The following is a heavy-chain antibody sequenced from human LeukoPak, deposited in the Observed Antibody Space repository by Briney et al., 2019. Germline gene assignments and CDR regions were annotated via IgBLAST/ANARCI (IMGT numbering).Heavy chain of an antibody. CDR2: ISSSGSTI. V-gene: IGHV3-48*03. CDR1: GFTFSSYE. J-gene: IGHJ4*02. D-gene: IGHD1-26*01. Sequence: PGGSLRLSCAASGFTFSSYEMNWVRQAPGKGLEWVSYISSSGSTIYYADSVKGRFTISRDNAKNSLYLQMNSLRAEDTAVYYCARDGVGATTYYFDYWGQGTLVTVS. CDR3: ARDGVGATTYYFDY.